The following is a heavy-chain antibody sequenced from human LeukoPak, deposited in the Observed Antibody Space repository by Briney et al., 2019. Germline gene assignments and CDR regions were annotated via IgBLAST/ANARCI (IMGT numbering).Heavy chain of an antibody. J-gene: IGHJ3*02. Sequence: SETLSLTCTVSGGSISSYHWSWIRQPPGKGLEWIGSIYYSGSTYYNPSLKSRVTISVDTSKDQFSLKLSSVTAADTAVYYCARPRNSGDAFDIWGQGTMVTVSS. CDR3: ARPRNSGDAFDI. CDR2: IYYSGST. D-gene: IGHD6-19*01. CDR1: GGSISSYH. V-gene: IGHV4-59*12.